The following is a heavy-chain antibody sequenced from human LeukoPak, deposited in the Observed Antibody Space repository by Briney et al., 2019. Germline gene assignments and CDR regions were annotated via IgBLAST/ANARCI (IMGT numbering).Heavy chain of an antibody. CDR3: AISASWGFSYFDY. D-gene: IGHD2-2*01. V-gene: IGHV3-20*04. J-gene: IGHJ4*02. Sequence: PGGSLRLSCEASGFTFDDYGLSWVRQAPGKGLEWVSGINWNGDNTDYTDSVKGRFTISRDNAKNSLYLQMNSLRAEDTALYYCAISASWGFSYFDYWGQGTLVTVSS. CDR2: INWNGDNT. CDR1: GFTFDDYG.